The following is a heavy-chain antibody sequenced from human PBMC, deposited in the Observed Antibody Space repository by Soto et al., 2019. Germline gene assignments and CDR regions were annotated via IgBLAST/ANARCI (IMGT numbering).Heavy chain of an antibody. D-gene: IGHD3-3*01. V-gene: IGHV3-30*18. Sequence: QVQLVESGGGVVQPGRSLGVSCAASGFTFSSYGLYWVRQAPVRGLEWVAGISYDGGNKFYADSVRGRFSISRDNYKNTLYLQMKSLRAEDTAVYYCAKIRTSGTGDAFDIWGQGTMVTVSS. CDR2: ISYDGGNK. CDR1: GFTFSSYG. J-gene: IGHJ3*02. CDR3: AKIRTSGTGDAFDI.